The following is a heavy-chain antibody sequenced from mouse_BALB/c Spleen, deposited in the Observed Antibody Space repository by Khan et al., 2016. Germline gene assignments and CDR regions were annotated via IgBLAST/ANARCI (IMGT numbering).Heavy chain of an antibody. V-gene: IGHV1-9*01. J-gene: IGHJ2*01. CDR3: ARTDRRGYLDY. CDR2: ILPGSGST. Sequence: QVQLKESGAELMKPGASVKISCKATGYTFSSYWIEWVKQRPGHGLEWIGEILPGSGSTNYNEKFRGKATFTADTSSNTAYMQRSSLTAEDSAVHYCARTDRRGYLDYWGQGTTRTVSS. CDR1: GYTFSSYW.